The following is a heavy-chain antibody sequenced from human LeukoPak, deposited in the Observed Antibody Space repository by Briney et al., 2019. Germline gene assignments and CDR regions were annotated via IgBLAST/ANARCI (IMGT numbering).Heavy chain of an antibody. CDR1: GFTFSSYS. Sequence: GGSLRLSCAASGFTFSSYSMNWVRQAPGKGLEWVSSISSSSSYIYYADSVKGRFTISRDNAKNSLYLQMNSLRAEDTAVYYCAKPTRGSGSFLIDYWGQGTLVTVSS. CDR2: ISSSSSYI. CDR3: AKPTRGSGSFLIDY. J-gene: IGHJ4*02. V-gene: IGHV3-21*01. D-gene: IGHD1-26*01.